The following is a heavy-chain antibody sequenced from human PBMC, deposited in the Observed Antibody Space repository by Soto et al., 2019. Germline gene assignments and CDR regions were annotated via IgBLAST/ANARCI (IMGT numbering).Heavy chain of an antibody. CDR1: GGSVSGYY. D-gene: IGHD3-9*01. CDR2: INHSGST. V-gene: IGHV4-34*01. CDR3: ARRYRYFDWYKDNWFDP. Sequence: SETLSLTCAVYGGSVSGYYWSWIRQPPGKGLEWIGEINHSGSTNYNPSLKSRVTISVDTSKNQFSLKLSSVTAADTAVYYCARRYRYFDWYKDNWFDPWGQGTLVTVSS. J-gene: IGHJ5*02.